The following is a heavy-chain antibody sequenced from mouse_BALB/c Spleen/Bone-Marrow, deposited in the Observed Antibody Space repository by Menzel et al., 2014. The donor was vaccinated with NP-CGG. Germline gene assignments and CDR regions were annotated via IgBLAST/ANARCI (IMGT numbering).Heavy chain of an antibody. CDR3: ARRDGGPMDY. CDR2: ISSGGSYT. Sequence: EVMLVESGGDLVKPGGSLKLSCAASGFTFSNYGMSWVRQTPDKGLEWVATISSGGSYTYYPDSVKGRFTISRDNARNILYLQMSSLKSEDTAMYYCARRDGGPMDYWGQGTSVTVSS. J-gene: IGHJ4*01. D-gene: IGHD2-3*01. V-gene: IGHV5-6*02. CDR1: GFTFSNYG.